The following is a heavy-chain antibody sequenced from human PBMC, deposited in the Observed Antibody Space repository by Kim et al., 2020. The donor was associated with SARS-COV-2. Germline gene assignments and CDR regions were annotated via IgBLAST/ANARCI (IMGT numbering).Heavy chain of an antibody. V-gene: IGHV3-30*07. D-gene: IGHD3-22*01. Sequence: ADSVKGRFTISRENSKNTLYLQMSRLRAEDTAVYYCARDSDYDSSGLGGGWGQGTLVTVSS. J-gene: IGHJ1*01. CDR3: ARDSDYDSSGLGGG.